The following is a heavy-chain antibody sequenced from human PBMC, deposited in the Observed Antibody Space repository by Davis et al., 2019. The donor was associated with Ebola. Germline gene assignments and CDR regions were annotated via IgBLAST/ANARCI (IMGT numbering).Heavy chain of an antibody. CDR3: ASGRYCSSTSCDFFDY. CDR1: GYTFTSYY. J-gene: IGHJ4*02. V-gene: IGHV1-18*04. D-gene: IGHD2-2*01. Sequence: ASVKVSCKASGYTFTSYYMHWVRQAPGQGLEWMGWISAYNGNTNYAQKLQGRVTMTTDTSTSTAYMELRSLRSDDTAVYYCASGRYCSSTSCDFFDYWGQGTLVTVSS. CDR2: ISAYNGNT.